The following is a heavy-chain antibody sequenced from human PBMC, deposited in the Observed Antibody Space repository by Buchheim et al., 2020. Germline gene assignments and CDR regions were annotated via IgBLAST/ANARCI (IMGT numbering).Heavy chain of an antibody. D-gene: IGHD3-3*01. V-gene: IGHV3-66*01. J-gene: IGHJ4*02. Sequence: EVQLVESGGGLVQPGGSLRLSCAASGFTVSSNCMSWVRQAPGKGLEWVSVIYSGGSTYYADSVKGRFTISRDNSKNTLYLQMNSLRAEDTAVYYCARDSYYDFWSGSDYWGQGTL. CDR3: ARDSYYDFWSGSDY. CDR1: GFTVSSNC. CDR2: IYSGGST.